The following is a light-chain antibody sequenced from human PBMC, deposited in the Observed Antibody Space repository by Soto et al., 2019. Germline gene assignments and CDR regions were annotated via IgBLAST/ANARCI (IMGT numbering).Light chain of an antibody. Sequence: QAVVTQPPSVSGAPGQRVTISCTGSSSNIGANYDVHWYQHLPGTAPKLLIYGNTNRPSGVPDRFSGSKSGTSASLAITGLQAEDEADYYCQSYDNSLSASLFGGGTKLTVL. CDR1: SSNIGANYD. V-gene: IGLV1-40*01. CDR3: QSYDNSLSASL. CDR2: GNT. J-gene: IGLJ3*02.